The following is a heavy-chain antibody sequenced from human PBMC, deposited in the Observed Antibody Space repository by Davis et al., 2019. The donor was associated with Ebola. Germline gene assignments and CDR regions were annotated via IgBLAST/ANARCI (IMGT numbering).Heavy chain of an antibody. CDR3: ARQEYSSSWYINYFDY. V-gene: IGHV4-30-4*07. CDR1: GDSISSGGFS. D-gene: IGHD6-13*01. Sequence: MPSETLSLTCAVSGDSISSGGFSWSWIRQPPGKGPEWIGCIFYSGSTYYNPSLKSRVSISVDTSKTQFSLKLNSVTAADTAVYYCARQEYSSSWYINYFDYWGQGTLVTVSS. J-gene: IGHJ4*02. CDR2: IFYSGST.